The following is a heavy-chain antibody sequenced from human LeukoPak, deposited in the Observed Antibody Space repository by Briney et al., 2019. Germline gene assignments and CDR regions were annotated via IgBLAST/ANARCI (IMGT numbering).Heavy chain of an antibody. CDR2: ISGSGGST. Sequence: GGSLRLSCAASGFTFSSYSMNWVRQAPGKGLEWVSAISGSGGSTYYADSVKGRFTISRDNSKNTLYLQMNSLRAEDTAVYYCANGGTIWEPIDPWGQGTLVTVSS. CDR1: GFTFSSYS. CDR3: ANGGTIWEPIDP. J-gene: IGHJ5*02. V-gene: IGHV3-23*01. D-gene: IGHD1-1*01.